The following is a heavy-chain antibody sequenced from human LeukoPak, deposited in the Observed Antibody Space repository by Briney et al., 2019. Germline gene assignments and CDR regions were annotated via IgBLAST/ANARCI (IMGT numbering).Heavy chain of an antibody. D-gene: IGHD1-14*01. V-gene: IGHV3-30*18. CDR2: ISYDGSNK. Sequence: PGRSLRLSCAASGFTFSSYGMHWVRQAPSKGLEWVAVISYDGSNKYYADCVKGRFTISRDNSKNTLYLQMNSLRAEDTAVYYCAKDLRTGRYYFDYWGQGNLVTVSS. CDR3: AKDLRTGRYYFDY. CDR1: GFTFSSYG. J-gene: IGHJ4*02.